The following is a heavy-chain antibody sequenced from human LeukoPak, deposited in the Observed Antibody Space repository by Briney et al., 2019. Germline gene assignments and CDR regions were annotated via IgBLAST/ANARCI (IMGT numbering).Heavy chain of an antibody. D-gene: IGHD2-2*02. CDR2: IYTSGST. Sequence: PSETLSLTCTVSGGSISSYYWSWIRQPAGKGREWVGRIYTSGSTNYNPSLKSRVTMSVDTSKNQFSLKLSSVTAADTAVYYCARGREEYQLLYPSGAFDIWGQGTMVTVSS. J-gene: IGHJ3*02. CDR1: GGSISSYY. CDR3: ARGREEYQLLYPSGAFDI. V-gene: IGHV4-4*07.